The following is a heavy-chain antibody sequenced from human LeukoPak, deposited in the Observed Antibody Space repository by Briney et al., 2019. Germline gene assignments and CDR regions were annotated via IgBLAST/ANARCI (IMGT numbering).Heavy chain of an antibody. CDR3: ARAMGSSSSWFDP. Sequence: SVKVSCKASGYTITRHYLHWVRQAPGQGLEWMGGIIPIFGTANYAQKFQGRVTITTDESTSTAYMELSSLRSEDTAVYYCARAMGSSSSWFDPWGQGTLVTVSS. CDR1: GYTITRHY. CDR2: IIPIFGTA. V-gene: IGHV1-69*05. D-gene: IGHD6-6*01. J-gene: IGHJ5*02.